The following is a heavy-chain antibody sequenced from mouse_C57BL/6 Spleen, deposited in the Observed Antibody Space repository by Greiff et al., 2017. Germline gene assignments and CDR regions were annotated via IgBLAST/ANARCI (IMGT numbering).Heavy chain of an antibody. CDR1: GYTFTSYT. V-gene: IGHV1-4*01. Sequence: VQLQQSGAELARPGASVKMSCKASGYTFTSYTMHWVKQRPGQGLEWIGYINPSSGYTKYNQKFKDKATLTADKSSSTAYMQLSSLTSEDSAVYYSATGSSYVDYWGQGTTLTVSS. CDR2: INPSSGYT. CDR3: ATGSSYVDY. D-gene: IGHD1-1*01. J-gene: IGHJ2*01.